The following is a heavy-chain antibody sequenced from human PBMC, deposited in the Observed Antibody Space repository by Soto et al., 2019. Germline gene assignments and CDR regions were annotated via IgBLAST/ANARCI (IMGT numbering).Heavy chain of an antibody. CDR1: GGSVSSESHY. J-gene: IGHJ3*02. D-gene: IGHD6-13*01. CDR3: ARRGSSSVIGDAFDI. CDR2: IYYTGST. V-gene: IGHV4-61*01. Sequence: SETLSLTCTVSGGSVSSESHYWSWIRQTPGKGLEWIGYIYYTGSTNYNHSLKGRVTMSVDTSRGQVSLRLRSVTRADTAVYYCARRGSSSVIGDAFDIWGQGTMVTVSS.